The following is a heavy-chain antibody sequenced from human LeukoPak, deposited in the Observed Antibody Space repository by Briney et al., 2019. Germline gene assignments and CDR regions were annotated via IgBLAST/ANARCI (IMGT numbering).Heavy chain of an antibody. J-gene: IGHJ4*02. CDR2: VSNGGSSSI. CDR1: GFTLSDYY. CDR3: ARDKSNKGHDC. V-gene: IGHV3-11*01. Sequence: GGSLRLSCAASGFTLSDYYMTWIRQAPGKGLEWVSYVSNGGSSSILYADSVKGRYTVFRDYAKNSLYLQMNSLRADDTGVYYCARDKSNKGHDCWGQGTLVTVSS.